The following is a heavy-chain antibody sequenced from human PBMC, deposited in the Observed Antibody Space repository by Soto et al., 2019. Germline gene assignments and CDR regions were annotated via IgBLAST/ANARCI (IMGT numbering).Heavy chain of an antibody. CDR3: AGRTSLTSVEIFSGGLSGYNWVDP. V-gene: IGHV4-34*01. J-gene: IGHJ5*01. CDR2: INHSGST. Sequence: SETLSLTCAVYGGSFSGYYWSWIRQPPGKGLEWIGEINHSGSTNYNPSLKSRVTMSVDTSQNQFSLKLCSVTAADTAVYYCAGRTSLTSVEIFSGGLSGYNWVDPWGRGTLVTVSS. CDR1: GGSFSGYY. D-gene: IGHD3-3*01.